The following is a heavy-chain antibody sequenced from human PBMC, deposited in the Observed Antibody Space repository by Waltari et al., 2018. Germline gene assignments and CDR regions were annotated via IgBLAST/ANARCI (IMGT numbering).Heavy chain of an antibody. Sequence: QLQLQESGPGLVKPSETLSLTCIVSGGSIISTTYYWGWIRQPPGKGLEWIGSSYYSGTPNYNPSLNSRVTISVDTSKNRFSLKVSSVTAADTALYYCATHSANHDYHYYAMDVWGLGTTVTVSS. D-gene: IGHD2-15*01. CDR3: ATHSANHDYHYYAMDV. CDR2: SYYSGTP. J-gene: IGHJ6*02. V-gene: IGHV4-39*01. CDR1: GGSIISTTYY.